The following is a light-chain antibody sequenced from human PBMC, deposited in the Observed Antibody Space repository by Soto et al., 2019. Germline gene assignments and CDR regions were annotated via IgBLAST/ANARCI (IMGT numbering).Light chain of an antibody. J-gene: IGKJ2*01. CDR3: RHYYSWPYN. CDR2: AAS. V-gene: IGKV3D-15*01. Sequence: EIVVTQSPGTLSVSPGERATLSCRASQSIGIKLAWFQQKPGHAPRLLIFAASTRAAGIPAKFSGSGSGTDFTLTISSLQSEDFAVYYCRHYYSWPYNFGQGTKLEIK. CDR1: QSIGIK.